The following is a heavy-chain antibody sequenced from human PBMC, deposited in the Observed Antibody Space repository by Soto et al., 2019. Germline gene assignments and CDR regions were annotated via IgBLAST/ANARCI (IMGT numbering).Heavy chain of an antibody. Sequence: GGSLRLSCGASGFTFSPYWMSWVRQAPGKGLEWVANIKGDGSEKYYVDPVKGRFTISRDNAKNSLYLQMNSLRAEDTAVYYCARGLELRPRSVNDAFDIWGQGTMVTVSS. J-gene: IGHJ3*02. V-gene: IGHV3-7*03. CDR1: GFTFSPYW. D-gene: IGHD1-7*01. CDR2: IKGDGSEK. CDR3: ARGLELRPRSVNDAFDI.